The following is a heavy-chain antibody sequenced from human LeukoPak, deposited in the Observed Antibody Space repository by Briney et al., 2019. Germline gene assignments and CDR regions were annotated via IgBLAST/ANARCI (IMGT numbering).Heavy chain of an antibody. CDR2: ISRTGNI. CDR1: GGSISSRNW. Sequence: NSSETLSLTCAVSGGSISSRNWWGWVRQPPGKGLEWIGEISRTGNIDYDPSVRSRATISLDKSKSQFSLRLTSLTSADTAVYYCARGQGAADYWGQGILVIVSS. V-gene: IGHV4-4*02. J-gene: IGHJ4*02. D-gene: IGHD1-26*01. CDR3: ARGQGAADY.